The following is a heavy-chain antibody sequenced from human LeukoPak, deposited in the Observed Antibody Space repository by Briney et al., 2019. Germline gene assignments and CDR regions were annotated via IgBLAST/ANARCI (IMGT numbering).Heavy chain of an antibody. Sequence: GGSLRLSCAASGSTFSSYSMTWVRQAPGKGLDWAAIISFDGTTKYYADSVKGRFTISRDNSKNTLFLQMDSLRVEDTAVYYCVKGKDLYGALDIWGQGTMVTVSS. D-gene: IGHD3-16*01. CDR3: VKGKDLYGALDI. J-gene: IGHJ3*02. V-gene: IGHV3-30*18. CDR2: ISFDGTTK. CDR1: GSTFSSYS.